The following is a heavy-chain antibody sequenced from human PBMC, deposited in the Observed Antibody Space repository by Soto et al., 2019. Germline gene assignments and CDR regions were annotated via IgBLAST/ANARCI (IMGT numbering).Heavy chain of an antibody. V-gene: IGHV4-59*08. CDR1: GGSISNSY. J-gene: IGHJ4*02. CDR2: IYSSGST. CDR3: ARRYGGNLDY. D-gene: IGHD1-1*01. Sequence: PSETLSLTCTVSGGSISNSYWSWIRQSPEKGLEWIGYIYSSGSTNYNPSLNSRVTISVDTSKNQFSLKLSSLSAADTAVYYCARRYGGNLDYWGQGTLVTVSS.